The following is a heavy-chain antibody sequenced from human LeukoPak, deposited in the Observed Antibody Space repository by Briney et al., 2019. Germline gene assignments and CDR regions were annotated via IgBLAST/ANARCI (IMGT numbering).Heavy chain of an antibody. Sequence: GGSLRLSCAASGFSFTTYWMHWVRQAPGKGLVWVSRINSDGNSTSYADSVKGRFTISRDNAKNTLYLQLNSVRAEDTAVYFCARDLAPQTYSSGWFDCWGQGTLVTVSS. CDR3: ARDLAPQTYSSGWFDC. CDR2: INSDGNST. CDR1: GFSFTTYW. D-gene: IGHD6-19*01. V-gene: IGHV3-74*01. J-gene: IGHJ5*01.